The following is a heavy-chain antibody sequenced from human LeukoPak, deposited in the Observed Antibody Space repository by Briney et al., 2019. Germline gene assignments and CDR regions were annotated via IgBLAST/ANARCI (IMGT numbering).Heavy chain of an antibody. D-gene: IGHD2-2*01. CDR2: INPHSGGT. Sequence: GASVKVSCKASGYTFTAYYMHWVRQALGQGLEWMGWINPHSGGTNFAQKFQGRVTMTRDTSITTAHMELSRLTSDDTAMYYCAREIPCSSSSCLDYWGQGTLVTVSS. CDR1: GYTFTAYY. CDR3: AREIPCSSSSCLDY. J-gene: IGHJ4*02. V-gene: IGHV1-2*02.